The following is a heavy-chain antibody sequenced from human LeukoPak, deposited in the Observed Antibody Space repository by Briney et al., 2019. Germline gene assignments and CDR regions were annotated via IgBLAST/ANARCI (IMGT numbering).Heavy chain of an antibody. CDR2: ISGSGGST. D-gene: IGHD2-2*01. CDR1: RSSCRGYA. CDR3: AKIRGIVVVPQTPYYFDY. V-gene: IGHV3-23*01. Sequence: VKPYRKTARSSCRGYALSSVGPAPGKRLEWVSAISGSGGSTYYADSVKGRVTISRDNSKNTLYLQMNSLRAEDTAVYYCAKIRGIVVVPQTPYYFDYWGQGTLVTVSS. J-gene: IGHJ4*02.